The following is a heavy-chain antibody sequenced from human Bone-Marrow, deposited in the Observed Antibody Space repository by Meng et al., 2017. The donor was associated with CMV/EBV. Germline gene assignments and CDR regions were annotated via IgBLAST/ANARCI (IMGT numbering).Heavy chain of an antibody. J-gene: IGHJ3*02. CDR3: AKGQESGFWSGYGLDAFDI. D-gene: IGHD3-3*01. CDR2: ISWNSGSI. CDR1: GFTFDDYA. V-gene: IGHV3-9*01. Sequence: SLKISCAASGFTFDDYAMHWVRQAPGKGLEWVSGISWNSGSIGYADSVKGRFTISRDNAKNSLYLQMNSLRAEDTALYYCAKGQESGFWSGYGLDAFDIWGQGTMVTVSS.